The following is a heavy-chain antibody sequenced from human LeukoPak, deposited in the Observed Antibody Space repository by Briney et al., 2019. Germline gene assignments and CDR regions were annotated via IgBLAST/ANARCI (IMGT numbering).Heavy chain of an antibody. J-gene: IGHJ4*02. Sequence: ASVKVSCKASGYTFTSYGISWVRQAPGQGLEWMGWISAYNGNTNYAQKLQGRVTMTTDTSTSTAYMELRSLRSDDTAVYYCARGYNWNDMPKGFDYWGQGTLVTVSS. CDR3: ARGYNWNDMPKGFDY. D-gene: IGHD1-1*01. CDR2: ISAYNGNT. V-gene: IGHV1-18*04. CDR1: GYTFTSYG.